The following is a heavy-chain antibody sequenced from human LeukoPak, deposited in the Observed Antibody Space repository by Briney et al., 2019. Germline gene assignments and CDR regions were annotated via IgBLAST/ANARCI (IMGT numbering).Heavy chain of an antibody. V-gene: IGHV4-34*01. CDR3: ARGSYYDSSGYYYAPAEYFQH. Sequence: SETLSLTCAVYGGSFSGYYWSWIRQPPGKGLEWIGEINHSGSTNYNPSLKSRVTISVDTSKNQFSLKLRSVTAADTAVYYCARGSYYDSSGYYYAPAEYFQHWGQGTLVTVSS. CDR2: INHSGST. CDR1: GGSFSGYY. D-gene: IGHD3-22*01. J-gene: IGHJ1*01.